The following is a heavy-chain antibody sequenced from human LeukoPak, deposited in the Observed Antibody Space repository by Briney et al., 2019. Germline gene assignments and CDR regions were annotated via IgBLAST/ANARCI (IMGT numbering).Heavy chain of an antibody. J-gene: IGHJ6*03. V-gene: IGHV3-7*01. Sequence: GSLRLSCAASGFTFSSYWMSWVRQAPGKGLEWVANINQDGSKKYYVDSIKGRFTISRDNAKNSLYLQMISLRAEDTALYYCARVFSGWYGNYMDVWGKGTTVTVSS. CDR1: GFTFSSYW. CDR3: ARVFSGWYGNYMDV. D-gene: IGHD6-19*01. CDR2: INQDGSKK.